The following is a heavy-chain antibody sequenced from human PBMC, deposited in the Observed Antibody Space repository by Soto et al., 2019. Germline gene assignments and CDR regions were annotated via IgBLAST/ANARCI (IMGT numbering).Heavy chain of an antibody. Sequence: EVQLLESGGGLVQPGGSLRLSCAASGFTFSSYAMNWVRQAPGKGLEWVSSVSRGGDGTYYADSVKGRFTISRDNSKNTQYLQMNSLRAQDTAVYFCTKGPIFGVVTHYFDSWGQGTLVTVSS. CDR2: VSRGGDGT. CDR1: GFTFSSYA. V-gene: IGHV3-23*01. J-gene: IGHJ4*02. D-gene: IGHD3-3*01. CDR3: TKGPIFGVVTHYFDS.